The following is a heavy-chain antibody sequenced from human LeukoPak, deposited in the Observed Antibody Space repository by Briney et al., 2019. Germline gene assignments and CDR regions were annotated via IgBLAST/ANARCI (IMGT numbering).Heavy chain of an antibody. V-gene: IGHV1-69*02. CDR1: GGTFISYT. Sequence: ASVKVSCKASGGTFISYTISWVRQAPGQGLEWMGRIIPILDITNYAQKFQGRVTINADKSTSTAYMEISSLKSEDTAVYYCSVRGLIDGGGSYFDYWGQGTLVTVSS. J-gene: IGHJ4*02. CDR2: IIPILDIT. CDR3: SVRGLIDGGGSYFDY. D-gene: IGHD3-10*01.